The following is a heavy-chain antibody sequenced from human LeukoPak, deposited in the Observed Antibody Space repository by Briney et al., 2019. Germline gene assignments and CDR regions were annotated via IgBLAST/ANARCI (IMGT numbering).Heavy chain of an antibody. CDR3: ARDSLRLASSDWFDP. CDR2: ISSSSSYI. CDR1: GFTFSSYS. D-gene: IGHD3-16*01. Sequence: GGSLRLSCAASGFTFSSYSMNWVRQAPGKGLEWVSSISSSSSYIYYADSVKGRFTISRDNAKNSLYLQMNSLRAEDTAVYYCARDSLRLASSDWFDPWGQGTLVTVSS. V-gene: IGHV3-21*01. J-gene: IGHJ5*02.